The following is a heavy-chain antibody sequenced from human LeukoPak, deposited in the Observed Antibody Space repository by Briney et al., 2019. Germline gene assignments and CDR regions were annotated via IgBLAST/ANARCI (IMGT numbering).Heavy chain of an antibody. Sequence: PSGTLSLTCSVSGGSISSSSYYWGWIRQPPGKGLEWIATINYSGTTHYNPSLKGRVTISADTSNNQFSLKLNSVTAADTAVYYCAGGRWISGSYYNFDYWGQGTLVTVSS. V-gene: IGHV4-39*07. D-gene: IGHD1-26*01. J-gene: IGHJ4*02. CDR2: INYSGTT. CDR3: AGGRWISGSYYNFDY. CDR1: GGSISSSSYY.